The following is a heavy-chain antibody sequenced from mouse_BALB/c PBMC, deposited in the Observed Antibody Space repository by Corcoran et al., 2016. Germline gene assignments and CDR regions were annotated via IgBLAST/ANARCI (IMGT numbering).Heavy chain of an antibody. CDR1: GFTFGGFW. J-gene: IGHJ3*01. CDR3: MAFFVY. CDR2: INSDGSAI. Sequence: EVQLLESGGGLVQPGGSRGLSCEGSGFTFGGFWMSWVRQTPGKTLEWIGDINSDGSAINYAPSIKDRFTIFRDNDKSTLYLQMSNVRSEDTATYFCMAFFVYWGQGTLVTVSA. V-gene: IGHV11-2*02.